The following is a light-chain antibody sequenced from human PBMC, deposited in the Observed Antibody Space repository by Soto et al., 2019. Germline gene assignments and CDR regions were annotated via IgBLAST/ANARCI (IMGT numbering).Light chain of an antibody. J-gene: IGKJ1*01. CDR1: QRVSSH. CDR3: QQYVTSPRT. CDR2: DAS. V-gene: IGKV3D-15*01. Sequence: IVMTQSPATLSVSPGERATLSCRASQRVSSHLAWYRQKPGQAPSLLVYDASTRATGIPARFSGRGSGTDFTLSISRLEPEDFAVYYCQQYVTSPRTFGQGTKVDIK.